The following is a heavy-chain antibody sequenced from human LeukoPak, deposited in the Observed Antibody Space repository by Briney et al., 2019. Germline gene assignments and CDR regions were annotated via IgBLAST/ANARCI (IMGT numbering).Heavy chain of an antibody. J-gene: IGHJ5*02. Sequence: PSETLSLTCTVSGYSISSGYYWGWIRQPPGKGLEWIGSIYHSGSTYYNPSLKSRVTISVDTSKNQFSLKLSSVTAADTAVYYCARVLNWFDPRGQGTLVTVSS. CDR2: IYHSGST. V-gene: IGHV4-38-2*02. CDR1: GYSISSGYY. CDR3: ARVLNWFDP.